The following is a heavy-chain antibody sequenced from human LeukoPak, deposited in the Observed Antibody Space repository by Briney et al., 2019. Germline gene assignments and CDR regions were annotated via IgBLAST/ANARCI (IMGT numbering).Heavy chain of an antibody. CDR1: GGSISSYY. Sequence: SETLSLTXTVSGGSISSYYWSWIRQPPGKGLEWIGYIYYSGSTNYNPSLKSRVTISVDTSRNQFSLKLSSVTAADTAVYYCARVIVQAVAGTGSYYFDYWGQGTLVTVSS. V-gene: IGHV4-59*01. D-gene: IGHD6-19*01. CDR3: ARVIVQAVAGTGSYYFDY. J-gene: IGHJ4*02. CDR2: IYYSGST.